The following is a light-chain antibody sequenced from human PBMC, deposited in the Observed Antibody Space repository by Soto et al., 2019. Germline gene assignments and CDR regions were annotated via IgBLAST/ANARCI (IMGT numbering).Light chain of an antibody. CDR3: SSYSSSSPCV. J-gene: IGLJ1*01. V-gene: IGLV2-11*01. Sequence: QSVLTQPRSVSGSPGQSVTISCTGTSSDVGGYNYVSWYQHHPGKAPKLMIYDVDKRPSGVPGRFSGSKSGNTASLTISGLQADDEADYYCSSYSSSSPCVFGTGTKVTVL. CDR1: SSDVGGYNY. CDR2: DVD.